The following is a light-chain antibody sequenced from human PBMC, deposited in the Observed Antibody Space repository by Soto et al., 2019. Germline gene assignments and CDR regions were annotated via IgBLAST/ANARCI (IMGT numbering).Light chain of an antibody. CDR2: GNN. V-gene: IGLV1-40*01. CDR1: SANIGAAYN. CDR3: QSYDRSLSGYV. J-gene: IGLJ1*01. Sequence: QSALTQPPSVSGAPGQRVTISCTGSSANIGAAYNVDWYQQLPGTAPKLLIYGNNNRTSGVPARFSGSKSGTSASLAIAGLQAEDEGDYYCQSYDRSLSGYVFGTGTKVTVL.